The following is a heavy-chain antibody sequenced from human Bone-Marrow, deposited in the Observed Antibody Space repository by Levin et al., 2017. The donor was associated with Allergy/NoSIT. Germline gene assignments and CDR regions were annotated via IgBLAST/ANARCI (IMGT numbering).Heavy chain of an antibody. D-gene: IGHD5-12*01. V-gene: IGHV3-48*01. CDR3: ARGGATTFLDS. CDR1: GFTFSSYS. J-gene: IGHJ4*02. CDR2: INSGSSLI. Sequence: PGGSLRLSCAASGFTFSSYSMNWVRQAPGKGLEWVSFINSGSSLITYADSVKGRFTISRDDAENSICLQMDSLGVEDTAVYYCARGGATTFLDSWGQGTLVTVSS.